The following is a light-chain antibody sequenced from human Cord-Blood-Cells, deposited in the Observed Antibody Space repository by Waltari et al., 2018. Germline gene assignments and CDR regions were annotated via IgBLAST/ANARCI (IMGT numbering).Light chain of an antibody. CDR1: SSDVGSYNL. CDR2: EGS. V-gene: IGLV2-23*01. Sequence: PASVSGSPGQSITISCTGTSSDVGSYNLVSWYQQHPGKAPKLMIYEGSKRPSGVSNRFSGSKSGNTASLTISGLQAEDEADYYCCSYAGSSTNWVFGGGTKLTVL. J-gene: IGLJ3*02. CDR3: CSYAGSSTNWV.